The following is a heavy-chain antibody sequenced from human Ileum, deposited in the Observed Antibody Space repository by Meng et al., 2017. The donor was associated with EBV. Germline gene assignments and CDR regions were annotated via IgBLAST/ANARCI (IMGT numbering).Heavy chain of an antibody. V-gene: IGHV1-18*01. Sequence: QIQLVQSGAEVKKPGDSVKVPCKASGYTFSNYGISWLRQAPGQGLEWMGWISAYNGNTNYAQNLQGRVTVTTDTSTGTAYMEVRSLRSDDTAVYYCARAGNGGSYYFTYWGQGTLVTVSS. CDR2: ISAYNGNT. J-gene: IGHJ4*02. CDR1: GYTFSNYG. D-gene: IGHD1-26*01. CDR3: ARAGNGGSYYFTY.